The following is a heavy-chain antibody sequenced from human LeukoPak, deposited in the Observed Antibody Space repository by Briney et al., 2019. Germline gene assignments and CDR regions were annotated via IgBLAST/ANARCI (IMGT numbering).Heavy chain of an antibody. CDR3: ARHTFGVVTELGD. CDR1: GGSISSYY. Sequence: PSETLSLTCTVSGGSISSYYWSWIRQPPGKGLEWIGYIYYSGSTNYNPSLKSRVTISVDTSKNQFSLKLSSVTAADTAVYYCARHTFGVVTELGDWGQGTLVTVSS. J-gene: IGHJ4*02. D-gene: IGHD3-3*01. CDR2: IYYSGST. V-gene: IGHV4-59*01.